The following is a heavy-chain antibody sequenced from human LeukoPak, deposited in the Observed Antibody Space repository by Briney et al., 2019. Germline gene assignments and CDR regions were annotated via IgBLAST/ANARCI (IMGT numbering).Heavy chain of an antibody. D-gene: IGHD3-10*01. V-gene: IGHV4-34*01. CDR3: ARVGGDYGSGSYCLTS. J-gene: IGHJ5*02. CDR1: GGSFSGYY. Sequence: ASETLSLTCAVYGGSFSGYYWSWIRHPPGKGLEWIGEINHSGSTNYNPSLKSRVTISVDTSKNQFSLKLSSVTAADTAVYYCARVGGDYGSGSYCLTSWGQGTLVTVSS. CDR2: INHSGST.